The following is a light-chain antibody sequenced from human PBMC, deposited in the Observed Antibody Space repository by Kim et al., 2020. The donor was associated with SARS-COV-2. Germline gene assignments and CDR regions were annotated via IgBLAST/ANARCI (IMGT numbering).Light chain of an antibody. J-gene: IGKJ1*01. CDR1: QTINNK. CDR3: QQSNDWPPLT. CDR2: DAT. V-gene: IGKV3-15*01. Sequence: SPGERATPSCSASQTINNKLVWYQHKPGQAPRLLIYDATTRATGVPARFIGSGSETDFTLTISSLQSEDFAVYYCQQSNDWPPLTFGQGTKVDIK.